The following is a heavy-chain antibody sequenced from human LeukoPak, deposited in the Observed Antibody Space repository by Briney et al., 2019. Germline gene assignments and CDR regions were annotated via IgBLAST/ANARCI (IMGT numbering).Heavy chain of an antibody. CDR3: AQDVRVEEVPLLGPGF. V-gene: IGHV3-30*02. J-gene: IGHJ4*02. CDR2: IQYDDSVK. Sequence: GGSLRLSCTASGFSFNKYGTHWVRQAPGKGLEWVTFIQYDDSVKFYADSVKGRFSISRDNSKNTVYLQMNSLRSEDTGLYFCAQDVRVEEVPLLGPGFWGQGTLVTVSS. CDR1: GFSFNKYG. D-gene: IGHD5-24*01.